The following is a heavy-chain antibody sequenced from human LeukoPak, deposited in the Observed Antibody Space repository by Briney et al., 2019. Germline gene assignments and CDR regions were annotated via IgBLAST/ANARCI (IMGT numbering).Heavy chain of an antibody. CDR2: IYYSGST. CDR1: GGSISSYY. J-gene: IGHJ3*02. D-gene: IGHD3-3*01. V-gene: IGHV4-59*01. Sequence: SETLSLTCTVSGGSISSYYWSWIRQPPGKGLEWIGYIYYSGSTNYNPSLKSRVTMSVDTSKNQFSLKLSSVTAADTAVYYCARASHTIFGVVIYAFDIWGQGTMVTVSS. CDR3: ARASHTIFGVVIYAFDI.